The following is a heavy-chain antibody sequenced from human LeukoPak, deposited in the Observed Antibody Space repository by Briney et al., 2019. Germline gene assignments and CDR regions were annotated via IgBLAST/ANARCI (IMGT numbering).Heavy chain of an antibody. CDR1: GGSISIYY. Sequence: PSETLSLTRTVSGGSISIYYWSCIRQPARKGQEWIGRIYTSGSTNYNPPLKSRVTMSVDTSKNQFSLKLSSVTAADTAVYYCASSLSYYYYGMDVWGQGTTVTVSS. CDR2: IYTSGST. CDR3: ASSLSYYYYGMDV. J-gene: IGHJ6*02. V-gene: IGHV4-4*07.